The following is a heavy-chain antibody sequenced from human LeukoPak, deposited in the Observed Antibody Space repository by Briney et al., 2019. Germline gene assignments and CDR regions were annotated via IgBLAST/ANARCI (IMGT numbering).Heavy chain of an antibody. CDR2: VIPIFHTE. CDR1: GGTFNRYA. V-gene: IGHV1-69*01. Sequence: SVKVSCKAFGGTFNRYAIGWVRQAPGQGLEWVGGVIPIFHTETYAQKLQGRVTITADESTSTVYMELSSLRSEDTAVYYCARGPSGVDYWGQGTLVTVSS. CDR3: ARGPSGVDY. D-gene: IGHD3-10*01. J-gene: IGHJ4*02.